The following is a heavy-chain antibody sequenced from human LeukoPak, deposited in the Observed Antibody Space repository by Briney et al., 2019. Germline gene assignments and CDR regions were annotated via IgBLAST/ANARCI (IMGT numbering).Heavy chain of an antibody. J-gene: IGHJ4*02. CDR3: ATHTSGWYSAPWSFDY. D-gene: IGHD6-19*01. CDR2: ITAGGGGST. V-gene: IGHV3-23*01. Sequence: GGSLRLSCAASGFTFSSYAMNWVRQAPGKGLEWVSLITAGGGGSTYYADSVKGRFTFSRDSSKNTLYLQMNSLRAEDTAVYYCATHTSGWYSAPWSFDYWGQGTLVTVSS. CDR1: GFTFSSYA.